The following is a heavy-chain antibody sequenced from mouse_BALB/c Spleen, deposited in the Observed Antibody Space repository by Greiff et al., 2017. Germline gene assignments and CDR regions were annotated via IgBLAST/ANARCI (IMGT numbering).Heavy chain of an antibody. Sequence: VQLQQSGPELVKPGASVKISCKASGYAFSSSWMNWVKQRPGQGLEWIGRIYPGDGDTNYNGKFKGKATLTADKSSSTAYMQLSSLTSVDSAVYCCARYGDYDEGYYAMDYWGQGTSVTVSS. CDR3: ARYGDYDEGYYAMDY. CDR1: GYAFSSSW. V-gene: IGHV1-82*01. CDR2: IYPGDGDT. D-gene: IGHD2-4*01. J-gene: IGHJ4*01.